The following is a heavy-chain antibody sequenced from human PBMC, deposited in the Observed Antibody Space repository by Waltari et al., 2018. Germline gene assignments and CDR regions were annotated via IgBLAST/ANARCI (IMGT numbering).Heavy chain of an antibody. CDR2: INHSGST. V-gene: IGHV4-34*01. D-gene: IGHD3-3*01. CDR3: ARFSIFGVPHKYNWFDP. Sequence: QVQLQQWGAGLLKPSETLSLTCAVYGGSFSGYYWSWIRQPPGKGLEWIGEINHSGSTNYNPSLKSRVTISVDTSKNQFSLKLSSVTAADTAVYYCARFSIFGVPHKYNWFDPWGQGTLVTVSS. J-gene: IGHJ5*02. CDR1: GGSFSGYY.